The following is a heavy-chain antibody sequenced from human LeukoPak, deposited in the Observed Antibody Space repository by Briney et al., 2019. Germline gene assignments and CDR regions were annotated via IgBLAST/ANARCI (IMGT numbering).Heavy chain of an antibody. CDR2: INHSGST. D-gene: IGHD3-10*01. V-gene: IGHV4-34*01. CDR1: GGSFSGYY. CDR3: ARVVSVRGVIRLYYYYYMDV. Sequence: SETLSLTCAVYGGSFSGYYCSWIRQPPGKGLEWIGEINHSGSTNYNPSLKSRVTISVDTSKNQFSLKLSSVTAADTAVYYCARVVSVRGVIRLYYYYYMDVWGKGTTVTVSS. J-gene: IGHJ6*03.